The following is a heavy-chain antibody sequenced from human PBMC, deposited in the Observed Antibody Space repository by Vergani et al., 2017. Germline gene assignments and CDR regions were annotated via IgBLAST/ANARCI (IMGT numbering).Heavy chain of an antibody. J-gene: IGHJ4*02. CDR3: ARVSDGRALWAADC. CDR2: IYYSGST. Sequence: QVQLQESGPGLVKPSQTLSLTCTVSGGSISSGGYYWSWIRQHPGKGLEWIGYIYYSGSTYYNPSLKSRVTISVDTSKNQFSLKLSSVTAADTAVYYCARVSDGRALWAADCWGQGTLVTVSS. D-gene: IGHD2-21*01. V-gene: IGHV4-31*03. CDR1: GGSISSGGYY.